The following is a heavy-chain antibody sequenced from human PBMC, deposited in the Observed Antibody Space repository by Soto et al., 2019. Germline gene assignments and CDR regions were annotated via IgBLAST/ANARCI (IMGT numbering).Heavy chain of an antibody. CDR1: GGSISSGDYY. D-gene: IGHD3-3*01. J-gene: IGHJ4*02. V-gene: IGHV4-4*02. CDR2: IYHSGST. CDR3: ARVRGPPFIWELWSGYHPFDY. Sequence: SETLSLTCTVSGGSISSGDYYWSWVRQPPGKGLEWIGEIYHSGSTNYSPSLKSRVTISVDKSKNQFSLKLSSVTAADTAVYYCARVRGPPFIWELWSGYHPFDYWGQGTLVTVSS.